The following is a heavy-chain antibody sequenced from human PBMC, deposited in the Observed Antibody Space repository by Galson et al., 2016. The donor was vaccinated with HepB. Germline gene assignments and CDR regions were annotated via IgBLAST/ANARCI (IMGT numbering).Heavy chain of an antibody. CDR3: ARVKYCSDTTCSGFY. CDR2: ISSTGTT. Sequence: ETLSLTCTVSGGSIRSTTHYWGWIRQPPGKGLEWIGSISSTGTTFYKPSLNSRVSMSVDTSKNQFSLNLNSVTAADTAVYYCARVKYCSDTTCSGFYWGQGTLVTVSS. V-gene: IGHV4-39*01. D-gene: IGHD2-2*01. J-gene: IGHJ4*02. CDR1: GGSIRSTTHY.